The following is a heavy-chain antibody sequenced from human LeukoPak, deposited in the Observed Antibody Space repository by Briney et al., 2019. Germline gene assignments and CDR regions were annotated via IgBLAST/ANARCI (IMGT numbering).Heavy chain of an antibody. CDR1: GGTFSSYA. Sequence: ASVKVSCKASGGTFSSYAISWVRQAPGQGLEWMGGIIPIFGTANYAQKFQGRVTITADKSTSTAYMELSSLRSEDTAVYYCARGVGYYDSSGYLYYWGQGTLVTVSS. V-gene: IGHV1-69*06. CDR3: ARGVGYYDSSGYLYY. J-gene: IGHJ4*02. CDR2: IIPIFGTA. D-gene: IGHD3-22*01.